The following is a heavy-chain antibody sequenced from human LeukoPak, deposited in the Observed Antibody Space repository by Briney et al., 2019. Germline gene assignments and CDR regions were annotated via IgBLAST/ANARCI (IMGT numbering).Heavy chain of an antibody. Sequence: PGGSLRLSCAASGFSFSSYGMSWVRQASGKGLEWVSGISSGGSSTYFADSVKGRFTISRDNSKNTLYLQMNSLRAEDTAVYYCAKSRDGYYDDWGQGTLVTVSS. D-gene: IGHD2-21*01. CDR1: GFSFSSYG. V-gene: IGHV3-23*01. J-gene: IGHJ4*02. CDR3: AKSRDGYYDD. CDR2: ISSGGSST.